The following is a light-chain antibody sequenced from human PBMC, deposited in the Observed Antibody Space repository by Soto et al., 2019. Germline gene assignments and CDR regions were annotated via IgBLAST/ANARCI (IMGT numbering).Light chain of an antibody. V-gene: IGKV1-33*01. Sequence: DIQMTQSPSSLSASVGDRVTITCQASQNINNYLNWYQQKPGRAPKLLIYDASNLEAGVPSRFRASRSGTDVTYAISRLHPEDIATYYCQMYENLPTFRQGTRLEIK. CDR1: QNINNY. CDR3: QMYENLPT. CDR2: DAS. J-gene: IGKJ5*01.